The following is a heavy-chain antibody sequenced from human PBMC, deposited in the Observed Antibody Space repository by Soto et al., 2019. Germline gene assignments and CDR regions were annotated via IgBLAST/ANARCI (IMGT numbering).Heavy chain of an antibody. D-gene: IGHD3-22*01. J-gene: IGHJ3*02. Sequence: QVQLVQSGAEVKKPGSSVKVSCKASGGTFSSYAISWVRQAPGQGLEWMGGIIPIFGTANYAQKFQGRVTITADESTSTAYMELSSLRSEDTAVYYCARGKAYYYDRGGDAFDIWGQGTMVTVSS. V-gene: IGHV1-69*01. CDR1: GGTFSSYA. CDR3: ARGKAYYYDRGGDAFDI. CDR2: IIPIFGTA.